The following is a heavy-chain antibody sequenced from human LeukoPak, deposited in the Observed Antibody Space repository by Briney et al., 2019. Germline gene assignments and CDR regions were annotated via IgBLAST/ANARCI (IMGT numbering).Heavy chain of an antibody. CDR3: ARGGGPIAAAGPDY. CDR1: GGTFSSYA. J-gene: IGHJ4*02. Sequence: ASVKVSCKASGGTFSSYAISWVRQAPGQGLEWMGWISAYNGNTNYAQKLQGRVTMTTDTSTSTAYMELRSLRSDDTAVYYCARGGGPIAAAGPDYWGQGTLVTVSS. D-gene: IGHD6-13*01. CDR2: ISAYNGNT. V-gene: IGHV1-18*01.